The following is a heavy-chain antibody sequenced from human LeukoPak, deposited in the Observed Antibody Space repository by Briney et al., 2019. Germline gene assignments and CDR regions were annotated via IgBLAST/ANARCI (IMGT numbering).Heavy chain of an antibody. V-gene: IGHV1-18*01. J-gene: IGHJ6*03. Sequence: ASVKVSCKASGYTFTSYVISWVRQAPGQGLEWMGWISAYNGNTNYAPKLQGRVTMTADTSTSTAYMELRSLRSDDTAVYYCARGSMVRGGSGFYYYYMDVWGKGTTVTISS. CDR2: ISAYNGNT. D-gene: IGHD3-10*01. CDR3: ARGSMVRGGSGFYYYYMDV. CDR1: GYTFTSYV.